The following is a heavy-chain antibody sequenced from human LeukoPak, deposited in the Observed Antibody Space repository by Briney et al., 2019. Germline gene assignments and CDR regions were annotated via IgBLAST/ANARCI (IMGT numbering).Heavy chain of an antibody. CDR3: ARGSMGSYRFVYFEY. J-gene: IGHJ4*02. CDR1: GGSISSYY. V-gene: IGHV4-59*01. CDR2: IYHSGST. Sequence: SETLSLTCTVSGGSISSYYWSWIRQPPGKGLEWIGYIYHSGSTNSNPSLKSRVTISVDTSKNQFSLKLSSVTAAGTAVYYCARGSMGSYRFVYFEYWGQGTLVIVSS. D-gene: IGHD3-16*02.